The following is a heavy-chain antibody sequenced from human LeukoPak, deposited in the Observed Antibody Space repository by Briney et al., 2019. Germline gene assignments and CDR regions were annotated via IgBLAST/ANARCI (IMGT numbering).Heavy chain of an antibody. CDR1: GFTFSSYA. D-gene: IGHD1-26*01. CDR2: ISYDGSIK. J-gene: IGHJ4*02. Sequence: PGRSLRLSCAASGFTFSSYAMHWVRQAPGKGLEWVAVISYDGSIKYYADSVKGRFAISRDDSKNTVYLQMNSLRAEDTAVYYCAKEWELPGLDYWGQGTLVTVSS. CDR3: AKEWELPGLDY. V-gene: IGHV3-30*09.